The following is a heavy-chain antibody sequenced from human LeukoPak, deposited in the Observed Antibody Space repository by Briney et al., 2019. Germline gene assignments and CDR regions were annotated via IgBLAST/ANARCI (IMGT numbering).Heavy chain of an antibody. CDR2: IDPDGSHQ. J-gene: IGHJ4*02. V-gene: IGHV3-7*01. CDR3: ARAGSTGTVDF. D-gene: IGHD1-1*01. Sequence: TGGSLRLSCVASGFTFSSYWATWVRQAPGKGLEWVANIDPDGSHQYYVDSVKGRFTISKDNAKNSLYLQMNSLRAEDTAVYYCARAGSTGTVDFWGQGTLVTVSS. CDR1: GFTFSSYW.